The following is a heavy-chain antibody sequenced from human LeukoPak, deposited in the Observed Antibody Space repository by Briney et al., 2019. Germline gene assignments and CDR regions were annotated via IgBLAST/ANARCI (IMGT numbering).Heavy chain of an antibody. CDR2: VSHSGTT. V-gene: IGHV4-39*02. Sequence: PSETLTLTCTVSGGSISSDNYYWYWIRQPPGKGLEWIGTVSHSGTTYYDPSLQSRLTLSVDTSKNHFSLNLQSVTAADTAVSYCTTAFLMWYSGNSAGWFDPWGQGTFVSVSA. J-gene: IGHJ5*02. CDR3: TTAFLMWYSGNSAGWFDP. D-gene: IGHD1-26*01. CDR1: GGSISSDNYY.